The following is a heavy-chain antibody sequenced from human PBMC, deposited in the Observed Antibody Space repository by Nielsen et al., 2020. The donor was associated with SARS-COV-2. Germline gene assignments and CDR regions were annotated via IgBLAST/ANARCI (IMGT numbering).Heavy chain of an antibody. CDR3: ARGYRYYFDY. J-gene: IGHJ4*02. Sequence: WIRQPPGKGLEWVSVIYSGGSTYYADSVKGRFTISRDNAKNSLYLQMNSLRAEDTAVYYCARGYRYYFDYWGQGTLVTVSS. D-gene: IGHD1-1*01. V-gene: IGHV3-53*01. CDR2: IYSGGST.